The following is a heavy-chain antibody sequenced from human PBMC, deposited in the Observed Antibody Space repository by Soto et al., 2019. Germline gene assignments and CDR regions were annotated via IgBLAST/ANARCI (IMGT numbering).Heavy chain of an antibody. J-gene: IGHJ4*02. CDR3: AKTQGRGYDGIFDY. V-gene: IGHV3-30*18. CDR2: ISYDGSNK. CDR1: GFTFSSYA. D-gene: IGHD5-12*01. Sequence: QVQLVESGGGVVQPGRSLRLSCAASGFTFSSYAMHWVGQAPGKELEWVAVISYDGSNKYYADSVKGRFTISRDNSKNTLYLQMNSLRAEDTAVYYCAKTQGRGYDGIFDYWGQGTLVTVSS.